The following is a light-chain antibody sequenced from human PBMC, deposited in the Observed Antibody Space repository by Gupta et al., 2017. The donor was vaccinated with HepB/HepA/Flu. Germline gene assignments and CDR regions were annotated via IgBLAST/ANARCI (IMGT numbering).Light chain of an antibody. V-gene: IGLV4-69*01. CDR1: SGHSRCA. CDR2: INRDGSH. Sequence: QLVLTQSPSASASLGASVKLTCTLDSGHSRCAIAWHQQEPGKGPRYLMKINRDGSHNKGDGIPDRFSGSISGAERYLTISRLQAEDEADYYCQTWGPGIRVFGGGTKLTVL. J-gene: IGLJ2*01. CDR3: QTWGPGIRV.